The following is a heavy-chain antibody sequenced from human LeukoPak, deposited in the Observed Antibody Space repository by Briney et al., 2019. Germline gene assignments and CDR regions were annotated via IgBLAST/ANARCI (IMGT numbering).Heavy chain of an antibody. Sequence: AASVKVSCKASGYTFTSYDINWVRQATGQGLEWMGWMNPNSGNTGYAQKFQGRVTMTRNTSISTAYMELSSLRSQDTAVYYCARALIAAAGFDYFDYWGQGTLVTVSS. CDR3: ARALIAAAGFDYFDY. D-gene: IGHD6-13*01. CDR2: MNPNSGNT. V-gene: IGHV1-8*01. J-gene: IGHJ4*02. CDR1: GYTFTSYD.